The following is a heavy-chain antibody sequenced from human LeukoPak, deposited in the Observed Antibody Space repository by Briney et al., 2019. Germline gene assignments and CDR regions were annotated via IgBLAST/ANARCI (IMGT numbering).Heavy chain of an antibody. Sequence: GGSLRLSCAASGFTFSHYYMSWIRQAPGKGLEWVSYISSSGSTIYYADSVKGRFTVSRDNAKNSLYLQMNSLRAEDTAVYYCAREVRAYDSSGYYLDYWGQGTLVTVSS. V-gene: IGHV3-11*01. CDR2: ISSSGSTI. J-gene: IGHJ4*02. CDR3: AREVRAYDSSGYYLDY. D-gene: IGHD3-22*01. CDR1: GFTFSHYY.